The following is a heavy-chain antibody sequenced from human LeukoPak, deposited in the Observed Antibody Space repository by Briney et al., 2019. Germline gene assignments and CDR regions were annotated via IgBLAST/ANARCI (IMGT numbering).Heavy chain of an antibody. CDR3: ARVTVAGTGTTI. Sequence: GGSLRLSCAASGFTFSSYAMTWVRQAPGKGLEWVSVIYSGGSTYYADSVKGRFTISRDNSKNTLYLQMNSLRAEDTAVYYCARVTVAGTGTTIWGQGTLVTVSS. D-gene: IGHD6-19*01. J-gene: IGHJ4*02. V-gene: IGHV3-53*01. CDR1: GFTFSSYA. CDR2: IYSGGST.